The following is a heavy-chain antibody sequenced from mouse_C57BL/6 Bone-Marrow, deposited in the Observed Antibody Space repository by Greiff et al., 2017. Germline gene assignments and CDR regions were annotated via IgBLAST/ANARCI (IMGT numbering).Heavy chain of an antibody. CDR1: GYTFTSYG. Sequence: VQLQQSGAELARPGASVKLSCKASGYTFTSYGISWVKQRTGQGLEWIGEIYPRSGNTYYNEKFKGKATLTADKSSSTAYMELRSLTSEDSAVHFCALYYYGSRFAYWGQGTLVTVSA. D-gene: IGHD1-1*01. CDR3: ALYYYGSRFAY. V-gene: IGHV1-81*01. J-gene: IGHJ3*01. CDR2: IYPRSGNT.